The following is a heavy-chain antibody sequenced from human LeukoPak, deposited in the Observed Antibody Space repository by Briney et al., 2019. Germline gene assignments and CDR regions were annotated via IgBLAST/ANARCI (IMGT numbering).Heavy chain of an antibody. CDR3: ARETTTNDGVFDY. D-gene: IGHD4-11*01. J-gene: IGHJ4*02. Sequence: GASVKVSCKASGYTFSRHDINWVRQATGQGLEWMGWMNPKNGNTGYAQNFQGRVTFTRDTSISTVYMELNNLRSDDTAVYYCARETTTNDGVFDYWGQGTLVIVSS. CDR2: MNPKNGNT. V-gene: IGHV1-8*03. CDR1: GYTFSRHD.